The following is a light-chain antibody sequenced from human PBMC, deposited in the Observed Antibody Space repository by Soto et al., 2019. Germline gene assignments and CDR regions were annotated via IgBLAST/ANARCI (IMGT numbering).Light chain of an antibody. CDR2: EVS. CDR1: TSDVGAYNY. CDR3: ASYAGTYSFFYV. Sequence: QSALTQPPSASGSPGQLVTISCTGTTSDVGAYNYVSWYQQLPGKAPKLIIFEVSNRPSADPHRFYAYKSANTACITVSWLQAEDEADYYCASYAGTYSFFYVFGTGTKVTVL. V-gene: IGLV2-8*01. J-gene: IGLJ1*01.